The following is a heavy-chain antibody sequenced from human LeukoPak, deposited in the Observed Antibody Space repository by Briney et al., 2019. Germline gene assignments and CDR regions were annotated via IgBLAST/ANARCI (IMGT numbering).Heavy chain of an antibody. CDR2: IRSKANSYAT. CDR3: RLPYYYGSGSSYGMDV. V-gene: IGHV3-73*01. J-gene: IGHJ6*02. Sequence: PGGSLRLSCAASGFTFSGSAMHWVRQASGKGLGRVGRIRSKANSYATAYAASVKGRFTISRDDSKNTAYLQMNSLKTEDTAVYYCRLPYYYGSGSSYGMDVWGQGTTVTVSS. CDR1: GFTFSGSA. D-gene: IGHD3-10*01.